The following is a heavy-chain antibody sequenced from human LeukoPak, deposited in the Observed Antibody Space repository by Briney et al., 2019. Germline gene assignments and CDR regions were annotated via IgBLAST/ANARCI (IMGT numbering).Heavy chain of an antibody. J-gene: IGHJ6*02. Sequence: PGGSLRLSCAVSGFTFSNYWMSWVRQAPGKGLEWVANIKQDGSEKYYADSVKGRFTISRDNAKNSLYLQMNSLRAEDTAVYYCARDGSWGQGTTVTVSS. CDR3: ARDGS. CDR2: IKQDGSEK. CDR1: GFTFSNYW. V-gene: IGHV3-7*01.